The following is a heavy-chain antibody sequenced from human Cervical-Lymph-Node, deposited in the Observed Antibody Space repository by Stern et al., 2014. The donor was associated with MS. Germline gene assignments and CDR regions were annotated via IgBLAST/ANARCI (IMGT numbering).Heavy chain of an antibody. V-gene: IGHV4-59*01. CDR2: INYRRNP. CDR1: YDSISSYY. D-gene: IGHD3-22*01. J-gene: IGHJ4*02. CDR3: ARAFSDYHDSTPGY. Sequence: VHLVESGPGLVKPSETLSLTCTVFYDSISSYYWTWLRQPPGKGLEWIGYINYRRNPNYNPALKSRVTISVDTSKNQFSLKLTSVTAADTAVYYCARAFSDYHDSTPGYWGQGTLVTVSS.